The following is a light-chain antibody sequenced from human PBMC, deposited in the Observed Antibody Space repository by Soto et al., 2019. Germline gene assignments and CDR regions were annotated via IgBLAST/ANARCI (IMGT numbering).Light chain of an antibody. CDR1: QSVSGN. V-gene: IGKV3-15*01. CDR3: QQYNNWPRT. J-gene: IGKJ1*01. CDR2: GAS. Sequence: EIVMTQSPATLSVSPGERATLSCRASQSVSGNLAWYQQKPGQAPRLLIYGASTRATGIPARFSGSGSGTDFTLTISSLQFEDFAVYYCQQYNNWPRTFGQGTTVEIK.